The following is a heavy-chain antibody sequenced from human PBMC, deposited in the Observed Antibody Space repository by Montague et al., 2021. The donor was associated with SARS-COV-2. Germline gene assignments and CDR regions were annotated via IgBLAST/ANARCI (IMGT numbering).Heavy chain of an antibody. CDR2: TYYGSSWNT. J-gene: IGHJ3*02. CDR3: ARGWNYDFDN. Sequence: CAISGDSVSSNNPAWNWIRQSPSRGLEWLGRTYYGSSWNTDYAVSVKSRITISPDTSKNQFSLHLNSVTPEDTADYYCARGWNYDFDNWSQGTMVTVSS. V-gene: IGHV6-1*01. D-gene: IGHD1-7*01. CDR1: GDSVSSNNPA.